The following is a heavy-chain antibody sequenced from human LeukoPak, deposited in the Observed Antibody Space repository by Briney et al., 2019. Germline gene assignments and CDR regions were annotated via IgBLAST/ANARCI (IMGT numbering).Heavy chain of an antibody. V-gene: IGHV3-23*01. CDR3: AKSYYGSGLFDY. J-gene: IGHJ4*02. CDR1: GFTFSSYA. D-gene: IGHD3-10*01. CDR2: ISGSGGST. Sequence: GGSLRLXCAASGFTFSSYAMSWDRQAPGKGLEWVSAISGSGGSTYYADSVKGRFTISRDNSKYTLYLQMNSLRAEDTAVYYCAKSYYGSGLFDYWGQGTLVTVSS.